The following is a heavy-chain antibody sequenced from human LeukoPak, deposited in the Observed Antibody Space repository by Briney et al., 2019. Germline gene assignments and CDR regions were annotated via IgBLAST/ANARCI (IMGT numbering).Heavy chain of an antibody. D-gene: IGHD5-18*01. Sequence: ASVKVPCKASGGTFSSYAISWVRQAPGQGLEWMGGIIPIFGTANYAQKFQGRVTITADESTSTAYMELSSLRSEDTAVYYCARGADTAMVISRNWFDPWGQGTLVTVSS. V-gene: IGHV1-69*13. CDR2: IIPIFGTA. CDR1: GGTFSSYA. J-gene: IGHJ5*02. CDR3: ARGADTAMVISRNWFDP.